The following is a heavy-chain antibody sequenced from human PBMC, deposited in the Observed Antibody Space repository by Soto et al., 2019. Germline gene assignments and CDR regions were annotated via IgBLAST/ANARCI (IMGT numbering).Heavy chain of an antibody. V-gene: IGHV1-46*01. CDR1: GYTFTSYY. Sequence: ASVKVSCKASGYTFTSYYMHWVRQAPGQGLEWMGIINPSGGSTSYAQKFQGRVTMTRDTSTSTVYMELSSLRSEDTAVYYCARDLXFGPLVYYYYGMDVWGQGTTVTVSS. D-gene: IGHD3-10*01. CDR2: INPSGGST. J-gene: IGHJ6*02. CDR3: ARDLXFGPLVYYYYGMDV.